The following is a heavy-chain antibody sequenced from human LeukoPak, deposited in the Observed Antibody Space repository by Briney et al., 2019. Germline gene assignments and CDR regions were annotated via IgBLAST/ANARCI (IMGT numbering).Heavy chain of an antibody. D-gene: IGHD3-22*01. CDR1: GFTFSSYA. J-gene: IGHJ6*02. V-gene: IGHV3-23*01. CDR2: ISGSGGST. Sequence: GGSLRLSCAASGFTFSSYAMSWVRQAPGKGLEWVSAISGSGGSTYYADSVKGRFTISRDNSKNTLYLQMNSLRAEDTAVYYCAKGDSSGYSHYYYGMDVWGQGTTVTVSS. CDR3: AKGDSSGYSHYYYGMDV.